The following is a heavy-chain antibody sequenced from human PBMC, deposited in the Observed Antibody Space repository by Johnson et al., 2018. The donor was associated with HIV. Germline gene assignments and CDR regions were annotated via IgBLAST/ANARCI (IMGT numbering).Heavy chain of an antibody. V-gene: IGHV3-66*03. J-gene: IGHJ3*02. Sequence: EVQLVESGGGLIQPGGSLRLSCAVSGFSVSSNYMSWVRQAPGKRLEWVAVIYSAGSPYFADSVKGRFTVSRDRSNNTMYLQMNSLTPEDTAVYYCARDFPLGYRWGNGFDIWGQGTMVTVSS. CDR3: ARDFPLGYRWGNGFDI. CDR2: IYSAGSP. CDR1: GFSVSSNY. D-gene: IGHD5-18*01.